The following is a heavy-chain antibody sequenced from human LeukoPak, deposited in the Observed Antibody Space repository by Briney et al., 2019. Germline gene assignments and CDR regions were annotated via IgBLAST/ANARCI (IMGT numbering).Heavy chain of an antibody. V-gene: IGHV1-3*01. CDR3: ARDSGSGSNDY. J-gene: IGHJ4*02. CDR1: GYTFTSNY. Sequence: ASVNVSCKASGYTFTSNYIHWVRQAPGQRLEWMGWISAGNGNTKYSQNFQGRVTFISNTSATTAFMELSSLRSEDAAVYYCARDSGSGSNDYWGQGTLVTVSS. D-gene: IGHD1-26*01. CDR2: ISAGNGNT.